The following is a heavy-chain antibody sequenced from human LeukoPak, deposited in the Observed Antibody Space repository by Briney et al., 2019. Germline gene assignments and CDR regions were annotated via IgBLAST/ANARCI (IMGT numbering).Heavy chain of an antibody. CDR1: GFTFSSYA. Sequence: GGSLRLSCAASGFTFSSYAMSWVRQAPGKGLEWVSAISGSGGSTYYADSVKGRFTISRDNSKNTLYLQMNSLRAEDTAVYYCARTATVTRFLYYYYGMDVWGQGTTVTVSS. V-gene: IGHV3-23*01. D-gene: IGHD4-17*01. CDR3: ARTATVTRFLYYYYGMDV. J-gene: IGHJ6*02. CDR2: ISGSGGST.